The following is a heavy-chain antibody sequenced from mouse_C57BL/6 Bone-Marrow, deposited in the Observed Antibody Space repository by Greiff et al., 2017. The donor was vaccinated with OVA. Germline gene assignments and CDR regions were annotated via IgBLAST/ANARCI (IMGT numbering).Heavy chain of an antibody. CDR3: TIYYGNYVWFAY. CDR1: GFNIKDDY. J-gene: IGHJ3*01. D-gene: IGHD2-1*01. Sequence: EVQGVESGAELVRPGASVKLSCTASGFNIKDDYMHWVKQRPEQGLEWIGWIDPENGDTEYASKFQGKATITADTSSNTAYLQLSSLTSEDTAVYYCTIYYGNYVWFAYWGQGTLVTVSA. CDR2: IDPENGDT. V-gene: IGHV14-4*01.